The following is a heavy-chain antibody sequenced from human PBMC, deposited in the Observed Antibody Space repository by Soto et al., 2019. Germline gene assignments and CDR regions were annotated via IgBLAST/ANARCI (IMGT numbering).Heavy chain of an antibody. CDR3: AKEGGLSGTYYISSSYDWDY. V-gene: IGHV3-30*18. Sequence: QVQLVESGGGVVQPGRSLRLSCAASGFTFSSYGMHWVRQAPGKGLEWVAIISYDGSNTYYEDSVKGRFTISRDNSKNKLYLQMNSLGAEDASVYYCAKEGGLSGTYYISSSYDWDYWGQGTLVTVSS. J-gene: IGHJ4*02. D-gene: IGHD1-26*01. CDR1: GFTFSSYG. CDR2: ISYDGSNT.